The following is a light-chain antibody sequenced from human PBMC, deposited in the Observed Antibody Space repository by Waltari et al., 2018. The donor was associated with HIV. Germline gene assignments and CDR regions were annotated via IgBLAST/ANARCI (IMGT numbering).Light chain of an antibody. Sequence: QVVLTQSPSASASLGASVKLTCTLSSSHSTYVIAWHQQQPEKGPRYLMNVNSDGSHSRGDGIPDRFSGSSSWPERYLTISRLQSEDEADYYSQTWGKGIRVFGGGTRLTVL. J-gene: IGLJ3*02. V-gene: IGLV4-69*01. CDR2: VNSDGSH. CDR1: SSHSTYV. CDR3: QTWGKGIRV.